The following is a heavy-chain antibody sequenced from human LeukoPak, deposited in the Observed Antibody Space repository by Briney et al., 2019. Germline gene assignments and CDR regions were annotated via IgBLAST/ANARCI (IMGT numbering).Heavy chain of an antibody. CDR1: GFTFSSYE. CDR2: ISSSGSTI. CDR3: ARGGVVVAAIDAFDI. J-gene: IGHJ3*02. Sequence: GGSLRLSCAASGFTFSSYEMNWVRQAPGKGLEWVSYISSSGSTIYYADSVKGRFTISRDISKNTLFLQLNSLRAEDTAVYYCARGGVVVAAIDAFDIWGQGILVTVSS. D-gene: IGHD2-15*01. V-gene: IGHV3-48*03.